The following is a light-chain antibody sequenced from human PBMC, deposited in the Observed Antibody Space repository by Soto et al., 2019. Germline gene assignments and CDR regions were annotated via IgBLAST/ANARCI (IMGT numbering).Light chain of an antibody. CDR1: QAIDSW. V-gene: IGKV1-12*01. J-gene: IGKJ1*01. CDR2: TGS. Sequence: DIQMTQSPSSVSASVGDRVTITCRASQAIDSWLAWYQQKPGEAPKLLIFTGSLLHSGVPPRFSGSGSGTDFTLTISSLQPEAFETYYCQQTLSFPPTFGQGTKVDIK. CDR3: QQTLSFPPT.